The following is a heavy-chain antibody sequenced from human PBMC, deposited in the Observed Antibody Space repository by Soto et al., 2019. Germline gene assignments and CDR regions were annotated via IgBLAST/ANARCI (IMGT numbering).Heavy chain of an antibody. CDR1: GYTFTSYY. CDR2: INPSGGST. J-gene: IGHJ4*02. V-gene: IGHV1-46*01. CDR3: ARDWRAGYYYDSSGYYPDY. Sequence: GASVKVSCKASGYTFTSYYMHWVRQAPGQGLEWMGIINPSGGSTSYAQKFQGRVTMTRDTSTSTVYMELSSLRSEDTAVYYCARDWRAGYYYDSSGYYPDYWGQGTLVTVS. D-gene: IGHD3-22*01.